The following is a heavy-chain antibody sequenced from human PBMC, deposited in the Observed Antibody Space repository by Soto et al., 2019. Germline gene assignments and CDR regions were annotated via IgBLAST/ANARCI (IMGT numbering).Heavy chain of an antibody. D-gene: IGHD2-2*01. V-gene: IGHV3-21*01. J-gene: IGHJ5*02. CDR1: GFTFSSYS. CDR2: ISSSSSYI. Sequence: EVQLVESGGGLVKPGGSLRLSCAASGFTFSSYSMNWVRQAPGKGLEWVSSISSSSSYIYYADSVKGRFTISRDNAKNSLYLQMNSLRAEDTAVYYCARGRDCSSTSCYWFDPWGQGTLVTVSS. CDR3: ARGRDCSSTSCYWFDP.